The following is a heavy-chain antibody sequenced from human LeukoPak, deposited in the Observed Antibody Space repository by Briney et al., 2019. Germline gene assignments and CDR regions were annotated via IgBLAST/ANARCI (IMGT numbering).Heavy chain of an antibody. J-gene: IGHJ6*02. CDR1: GGAISSRSYY. D-gene: IGHD6-19*01. V-gene: IGHV4-39*07. CDR2: IYYSGST. Sequence: PSETLSLTCTASGGAISSRSYYWGWIRQPPGNGLEWIETIYYSGSTYYNPSLKSRVTISVDTSKNQFSLKLSSVTAADTAVYYCARDQWLPPKDYGMDVWGQGTTVTVSS. CDR3: ARDQWLPPKDYGMDV.